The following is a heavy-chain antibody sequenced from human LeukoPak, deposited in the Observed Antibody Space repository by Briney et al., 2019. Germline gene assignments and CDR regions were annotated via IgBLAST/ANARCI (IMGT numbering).Heavy chain of an antibody. D-gene: IGHD2-2*03. CDR2: IWQDGGNK. CDR1: GFTFSNYG. Sequence: GRSLRLSCAASGFTFSNYGMHWVRQAPGKGLEWVADIWQDGGNKHYADSVKGRLTISRDNSKNTLYLQINSLRAEDTAVYYCAKEGPLGGTYMDNWGQGTLVTVSS. CDR3: AKEGPLGGTYMDN. V-gene: IGHV3-33*06. J-gene: IGHJ4*02.